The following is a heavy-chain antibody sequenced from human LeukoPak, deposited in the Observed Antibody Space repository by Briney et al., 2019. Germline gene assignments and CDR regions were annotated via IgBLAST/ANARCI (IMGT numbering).Heavy chain of an antibody. J-gene: IGHJ4*02. V-gene: IGHV4-39*07. CDR2: VFYSENT. CDR1: GASISSTIYY. D-gene: IGHD2-21*02. Sequence: TSETLSLTCTVSGASISSTIYYWGWIRQPPGRGLEWIGSVFYSENTYYNPSLKSRVTISVDTSKNQFSLNLNSVTAADTAVYFCASGPWVTPFDYWGQGTLVPVSS. CDR3: ASGPWVTPFDY.